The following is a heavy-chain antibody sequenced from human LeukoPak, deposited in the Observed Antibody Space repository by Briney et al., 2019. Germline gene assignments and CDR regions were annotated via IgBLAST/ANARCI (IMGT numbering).Heavy chain of an antibody. CDR3: AREGWFGELSNY. J-gene: IGHJ4*02. Sequence: SETLSLTCTVSGGTISSYYWSWIRQPPGKGLEWIGYIYYSGSTNYNPSLKSRVTISVDTSKNQFSLKLSSVTAADTAVYYCAREGWFGELSNYWGQGTLVTVSS. V-gene: IGHV4-59*01. CDR2: IYYSGST. D-gene: IGHD3-10*01. CDR1: GGTISSYY.